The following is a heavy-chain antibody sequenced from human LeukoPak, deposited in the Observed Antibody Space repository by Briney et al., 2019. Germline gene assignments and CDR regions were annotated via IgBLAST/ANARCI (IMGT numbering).Heavy chain of an antibody. CDR2: IYPGDSDT. D-gene: IGHD3-16*01. Sequence: GESLKISCKGSGYSFTSYWIGWVRQMPGKGLEWMGIIYPGDSDTRYSPSFQGQVTISADKSISTAYMELSRLRSDDTAVYYCAREVITFGDLGAFDIWGQGTMVTVSS. CDR3: AREVITFGDLGAFDI. CDR1: GYSFTSYW. V-gene: IGHV5-51*01. J-gene: IGHJ3*02.